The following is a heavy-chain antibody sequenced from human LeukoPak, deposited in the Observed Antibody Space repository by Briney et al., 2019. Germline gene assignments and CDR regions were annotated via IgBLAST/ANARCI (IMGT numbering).Heavy chain of an antibody. Sequence: PGGSLRLSCAASGFTFSSHGMSWVRQAPGQGLEWVSVISGSGVSTYYADSVKGRFTISRDNSKNTLYLQMNSLRAEDTAVSLGSGLNWGQGTLVTVSS. J-gene: IGHJ4*02. CDR1: GFTFSSHG. D-gene: IGHD3-10*01. CDR2: ISGSGVST. CDR3: SGLN. V-gene: IGHV3-23*01.